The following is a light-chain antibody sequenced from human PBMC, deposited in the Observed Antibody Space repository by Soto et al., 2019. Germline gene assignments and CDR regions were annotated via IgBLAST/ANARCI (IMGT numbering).Light chain of an antibody. J-gene: IGKJ1*01. CDR1: QSVSSN. V-gene: IGKV3-15*01. CDR3: QQYNNWPPWT. CDR2: GAS. Sequence: EMVMTQSPAHLSVSPGEISTLSCRAIQSVSSNLAWYQQKPGQAPRLLIYGASTRAHGIPARFSGSGSGTEFTLPISSLQSEDFAVYYCQQYNNWPPWTFGQGTKVEIK.